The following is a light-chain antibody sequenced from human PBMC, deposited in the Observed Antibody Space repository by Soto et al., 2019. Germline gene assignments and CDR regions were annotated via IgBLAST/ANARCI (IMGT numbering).Light chain of an antibody. V-gene: IGLV1-40*01. Sequence: QSVLTQAPSVSGAPGQRVTISCTGSSSKIGAGYDVHWYQQLPGTAPKLLIYGNSNRPSGVPDRFSGSKSGTSASLAITGLQAEDEADYYCQSYDSSLSGAVFGGGTQLTVL. CDR1: SSKIGAGYD. CDR2: GNS. CDR3: QSYDSSLSGAV. J-gene: IGLJ7*01.